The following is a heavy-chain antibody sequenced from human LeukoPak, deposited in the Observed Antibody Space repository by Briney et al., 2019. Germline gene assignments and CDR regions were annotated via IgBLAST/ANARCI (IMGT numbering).Heavy chain of an antibody. J-gene: IGHJ4*02. D-gene: IGHD1-1*01. CDR3: AREATVVSVGTAGIYFDY. CDR2: INPNNGGT. CDR1: GYTFTGHY. Sequence: RASVKVSCKTSGYTFTGHYIHWIRQAPGQGLEWMGWINPNNGGTHYAQNFQARVTMTRDTSISTAYMELDSLTSDDTAIYYCAREATVVSVGTAGIYFDYWGQGTLVTVSS. V-gene: IGHV1-2*02.